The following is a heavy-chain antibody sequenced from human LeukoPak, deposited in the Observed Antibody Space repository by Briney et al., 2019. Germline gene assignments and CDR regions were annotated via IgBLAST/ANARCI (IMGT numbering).Heavy chain of an antibody. CDR3: TRDGFVWFGESDPTNWFDP. CDR2: ISSSSSYI. CDR1: GFTFSSYN. J-gene: IGHJ5*02. V-gene: IGHV3-21*01. D-gene: IGHD3-10*01. Sequence: GGSLRHSCAASGFTFSSYNMNWVRQAPGKGLEWVSSISSSSSYIYYADSVKGRFIISRDNAKNSLYLQMNSLRAEDTAVYYCTRDGFVWFGESDPTNWFDPWGQGTLVTVSS.